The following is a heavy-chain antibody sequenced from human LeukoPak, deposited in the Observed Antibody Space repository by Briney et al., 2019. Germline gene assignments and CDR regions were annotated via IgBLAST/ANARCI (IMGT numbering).Heavy chain of an antibody. CDR1: GFTFSSYA. Sequence: SGGSLRLSCAASGFTFSSYAMHWVRQAPGKGLEWVAVISYDGSNKYYADSVKGRFTISRDNSKNTLYLQMNSLRAEDTAVYYCARTPEGETTVTFYYYYYGMDVWGQGTTVTVSS. V-gene: IGHV3-30*04. J-gene: IGHJ6*02. CDR3: ARTPEGETTVTFYYYYYGMDV. D-gene: IGHD4-11*01. CDR2: ISYDGSNK.